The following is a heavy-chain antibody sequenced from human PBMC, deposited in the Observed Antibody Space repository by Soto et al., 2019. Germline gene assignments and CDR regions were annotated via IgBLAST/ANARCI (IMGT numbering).Heavy chain of an antibody. CDR2: IYYSGST. Sequence: SETLSLTCTVSGGSISSSSYYWGWIRQPPGKGLEWIGSIYYSGSTYYNPSLKSRVTISVDTSKNQFSLKLSSVTAADTAVYYCAIGYGYGDHFDYWGQGTLVTVSS. J-gene: IGHJ4*02. CDR1: GGSISSSSYY. V-gene: IGHV4-39*01. CDR3: AIGYGYGDHFDY. D-gene: IGHD4-17*01.